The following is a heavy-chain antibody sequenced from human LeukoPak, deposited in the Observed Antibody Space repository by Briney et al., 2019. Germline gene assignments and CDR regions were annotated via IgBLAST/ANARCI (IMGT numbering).Heavy chain of an antibody. V-gene: IGHV4-34*01. CDR2: INHSGST. CDR3: ARMISALGYMDV. D-gene: IGHD3-22*01. J-gene: IGHJ6*03. Sequence: SETLSLTCAVYGGSFSGYYWSWIRQPPGKGLEWIGEINHSGSTNYNPSLKSRVTISVDTPKNQFSLKLSSVTAADTAVYYCARMISALGYMDVWGKGTTVTVSS. CDR1: GGSFSGYY.